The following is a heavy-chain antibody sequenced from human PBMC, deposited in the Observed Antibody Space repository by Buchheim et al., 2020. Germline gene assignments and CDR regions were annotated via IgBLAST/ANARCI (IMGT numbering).Heavy chain of an antibody. CDR2: IYYSGST. CDR1: GGSISSYY. J-gene: IGHJ4*02. Sequence: QVQLQESGPGLVKPSETLSLTCTVSGGSISSYYWSWIRQPPGKGLEWIGYIYYSGSTNYNPSLKSRVTISVDTSKNQFSLKLCSVTAADTAVYYCARHYYDFWSGYPEHFDYWGQGTL. D-gene: IGHD3-3*01. CDR3: ARHYYDFWSGYPEHFDY. V-gene: IGHV4-59*08.